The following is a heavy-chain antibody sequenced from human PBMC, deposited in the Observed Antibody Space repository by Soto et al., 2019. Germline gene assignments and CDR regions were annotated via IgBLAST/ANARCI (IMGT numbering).Heavy chain of an antibody. J-gene: IGHJ4*02. V-gene: IGHV3-30*18. CDR2: ISYDGSNK. Sequence: QVQLVESGGGVVQPGRSLRLSCAASGFTFSSYGMHWVRQAPGKGLEWVAVISYDGSNKYYADSVKGRFTISRDNSKNTLYLQMNSLRAEDTAVYYCAKDRRKVVVAAPFDYWGQGTLVTASS. D-gene: IGHD2-15*01. CDR1: GFTFSSYG. CDR3: AKDRRKVVVAAPFDY.